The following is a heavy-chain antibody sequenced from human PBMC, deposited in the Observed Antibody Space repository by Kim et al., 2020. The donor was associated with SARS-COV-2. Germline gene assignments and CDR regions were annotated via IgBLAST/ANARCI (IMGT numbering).Heavy chain of an antibody. Sequence: ASVKVSCKASGYKFNTQGMSWVRQAPGQGLQWMGWINTETRHPPNAHGFTGRFVFSVDPSTSTAFLQINNVQPEDTGVYYCAREPLKLDYWVQGTHVT. CDR1: GYKFNTQG. CDR2: INTETRHP. V-gene: IGHV7-4-1*02. J-gene: IGHJ4*02. CDR3: AREPLKLDY.